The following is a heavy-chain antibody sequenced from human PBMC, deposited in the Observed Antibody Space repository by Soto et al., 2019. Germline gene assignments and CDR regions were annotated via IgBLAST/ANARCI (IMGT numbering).Heavy chain of an antibody. Sequence: QVQLVQSGAEVKKPGASVKVSCKASGYTFMTYGISWVRQAPGQGLEWMGWISSYNDNTNYAQKLQGRVTMTTDTPTRTAYMELRSLRSDDTAVYYCARDGFYAGLGRSSYGYSQPRYYGMDVWGQGTTVTVSS. D-gene: IGHD5-18*01. V-gene: IGHV1-18*01. J-gene: IGHJ6*02. CDR2: ISSYNDNT. CDR1: GYTFMTYG. CDR3: ARDGFYAGLGRSSYGYSQPRYYGMDV.